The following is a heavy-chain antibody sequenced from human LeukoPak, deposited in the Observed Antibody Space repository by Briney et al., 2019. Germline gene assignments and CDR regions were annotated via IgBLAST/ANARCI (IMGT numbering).Heavy chain of an antibody. V-gene: IGHV4-4*02. J-gene: IGHJ4*02. CDR3: SRESGPFCPFGY. D-gene: IGHD1-26*01. Sequence: SETQSLTCGVSGGSISSTNWWSWVRQPPGQGLEWIGEISLSGRTNYNPSLNSRVTMSLDESKNQLSLNLTSVTAADTAIYYCSRESGPFCPFGYWGQGTLVTVPP. CDR2: ISLSGRT. CDR1: GGSISSTNW.